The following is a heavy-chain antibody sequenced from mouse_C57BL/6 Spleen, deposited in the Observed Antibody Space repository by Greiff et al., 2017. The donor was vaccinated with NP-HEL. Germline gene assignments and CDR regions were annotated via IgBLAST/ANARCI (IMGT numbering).Heavy chain of an antibody. CDR2: ISYDGSN. Sequence: DVQLQESGPGLVKPSQSLSLTCSVTGYSITSGYYWNWIRQFPGNKLEWMGYISYDGSNNYNPSLKNRISITRDTSKNQFFLKLNSVTTEDTATYYCARGSSSFAYWGQGTLVTVSA. J-gene: IGHJ3*01. D-gene: IGHD1-1*01. V-gene: IGHV3-6*01. CDR1: GYSITSGYY. CDR3: ARGSSSFAY.